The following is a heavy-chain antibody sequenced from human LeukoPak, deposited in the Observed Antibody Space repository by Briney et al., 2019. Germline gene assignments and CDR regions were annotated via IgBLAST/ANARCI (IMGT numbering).Heavy chain of an antibody. CDR2: ISSSSSYI. D-gene: IGHD2-21*02. V-gene: IGHV3-21*04. CDR1: GFTFSSYS. CDR3: AKGAYCGGVCYSGWFDP. J-gene: IGHJ5*02. Sequence: PGGSLRLSCAASGFTFSSYSMNWVRQAPGKGLEWVSSISSSSSYIYYADSVKGRFTISRDNAKNSLYLQMNSLRAEDMALYYCAKGAYCGGVCYSGWFDPWGQGTLVTVSS.